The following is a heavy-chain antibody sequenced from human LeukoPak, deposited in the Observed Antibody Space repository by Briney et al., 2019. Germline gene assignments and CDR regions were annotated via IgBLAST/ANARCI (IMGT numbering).Heavy chain of an antibody. CDR3: TRDGAVDAFDI. V-gene: IGHV4-38-2*02. D-gene: IGHD4-11*01. Sequence: PSETLSLTCTVSGYSLSSGYYWGWIRPPPGKGLEWIGSIYHSGSTYYNPSLKSRVTISVDRSKNQFSLKLSSVTAADTAVYYCTRDGAVDAFDIWGQGTMVTVSS. CDR2: IYHSGST. J-gene: IGHJ3*02. CDR1: GYSLSSGYY.